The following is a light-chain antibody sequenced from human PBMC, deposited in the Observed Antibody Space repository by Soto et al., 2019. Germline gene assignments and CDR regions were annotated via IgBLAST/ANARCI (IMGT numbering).Light chain of an antibody. Sequence: QSALTQPASVSGSPGQSITISCTGTSSDVGNYNFVYWYQQHPGKAPKLMIYEVSKWPSGVSNRFSGSKSGNTASLTISGLQAEDEADYYCCSYAGGSTFGVFGTGTKLTVL. CDR3: CSYAGGSTFGV. V-gene: IGLV2-23*02. J-gene: IGLJ1*01. CDR1: SSDVGNYNF. CDR2: EVS.